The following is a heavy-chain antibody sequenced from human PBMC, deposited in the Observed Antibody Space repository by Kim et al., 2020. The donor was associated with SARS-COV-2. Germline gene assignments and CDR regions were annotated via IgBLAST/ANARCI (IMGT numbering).Heavy chain of an antibody. CDR3: ARGLQGLDV. V-gene: IGHV1-18*01. CDR2: NGNT. Sequence: NGNTKYAQKVQGRVTMTTDTSTSTVYMELRSLRSDDTAVYYCARGLQGLDVWGQGTTVTVSS. J-gene: IGHJ6*02.